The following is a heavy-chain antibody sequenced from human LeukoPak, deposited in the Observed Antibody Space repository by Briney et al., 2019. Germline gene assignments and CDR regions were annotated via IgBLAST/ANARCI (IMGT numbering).Heavy chain of an antibody. J-gene: IGHJ4*02. CDR3: ARGVARSSKFHFSYYFDY. CDR2: IYYSGST. V-gene: IGHV4-39*07. CDR1: GGSISSSSYY. D-gene: IGHD6-6*01. Sequence: SETLSLTCTVSGGSISSSSYYWGWIRQPPGKGLEWIGSIYYSGSTYYNPSLKSRVTISVDTFKNQFSLKLSSVTAADTAVYYCARGVARSSKFHFSYYFDYWGQGTLVTVSS.